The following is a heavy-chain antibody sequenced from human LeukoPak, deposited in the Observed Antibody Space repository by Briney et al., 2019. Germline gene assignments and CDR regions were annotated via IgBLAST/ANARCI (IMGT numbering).Heavy chain of an antibody. D-gene: IGHD3-16*02. CDR3: TTSGPFYDYVWGSYRVLVDY. V-gene: IGHV3-15*01. CDR1: GFTFSNAW. Sequence: GGSLRLSCAASGFTFSNAWMSWVRQAPGKGLEWVGRIRSKTDGGTTDYAAPVKGRFTISRDDSKNTLYLQMNSLKTEDTAVYYCTTSGPFYDYVWGSYRVLVDYWGQGTLVTVSS. CDR2: IRSKTDGGTT. J-gene: IGHJ4*02.